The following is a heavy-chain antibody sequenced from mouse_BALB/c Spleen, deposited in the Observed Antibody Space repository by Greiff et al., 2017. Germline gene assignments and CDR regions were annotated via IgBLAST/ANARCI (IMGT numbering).Heavy chain of an antibody. CDR1: GYTFTDYN. J-gene: IGHJ4*01. CDR2: INPNNGGT. D-gene: IGHD2-1*01. CDR3: ARGNYDAMDY. Sequence: EVQGVESGPELVKPGASVKIPCKASGYTFTDYNMDWVKQSHGKSLEWIGDINPNNGGTIYNQKFKGKATLTVDKSSSTAYIELRSLTSEDTAVYYCARGNYDAMDYWGQGTSVTVSS. V-gene: IGHV1-18*01.